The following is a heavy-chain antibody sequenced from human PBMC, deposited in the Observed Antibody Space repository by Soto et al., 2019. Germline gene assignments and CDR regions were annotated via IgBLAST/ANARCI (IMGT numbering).Heavy chain of an antibody. CDR3: AKDTVATAHYYYGMDV. Sequence: SGESLRLSCSASGFTFSSYGMHWVRQAPGKGLEWVAVISYDGSNKYYADTVKGRFTISRDNSKNTLYLQMNSLRAEDTAVYYCAKDTVATAHYYYGMDVWGQGTTVTVSS. CDR1: GFTFSSYG. V-gene: IGHV3-30*18. J-gene: IGHJ6*02. CDR2: ISYDGSNK. D-gene: IGHD5-12*01.